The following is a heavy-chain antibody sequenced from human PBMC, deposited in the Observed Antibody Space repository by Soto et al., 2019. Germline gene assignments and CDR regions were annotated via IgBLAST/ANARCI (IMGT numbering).Heavy chain of an antibody. J-gene: IGHJ4*02. CDR1: GYTFTSYG. CDR3: AGLADYDDILTCYCAFDY. V-gene: IGHV1-18*01. Sequence: QVQLVQSGAEVKKPGASVKVSCKASGYTFTSYGISWVRQAPGQGLEWMGWISAYNGNTNYAQKLQGRVTMTTDASTSMTSMELTSLGSDDPAGYYCAGLADYDDILTCYCAFDYWGQGTLVTVSS. CDR2: ISAYNGNT. D-gene: IGHD3-9*01.